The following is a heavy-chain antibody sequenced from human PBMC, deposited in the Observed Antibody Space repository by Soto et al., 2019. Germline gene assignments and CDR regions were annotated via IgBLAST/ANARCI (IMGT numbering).Heavy chain of an antibody. J-gene: IGHJ6*02. D-gene: IGHD2-8*02. CDR1: VFNFNTYG. Sequence: SLRLSYAESVFNFNTYGMHWFRNAPGRGLEWLAVIWYDGSIKYYADSVKGRFTISRDNSQNTMYLQMNSLRAEDTAVYYCARIDCTGNNCRPYAYYEMDVWGQGTTVTVSS. CDR2: IWYDGSIK. V-gene: IGHV3-33*01. CDR3: ARIDCTGNNCRPYAYYEMDV.